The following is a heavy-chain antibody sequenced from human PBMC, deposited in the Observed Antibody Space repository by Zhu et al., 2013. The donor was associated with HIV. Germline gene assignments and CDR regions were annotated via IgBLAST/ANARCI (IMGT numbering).Heavy chain of an antibody. CDR3: ARDPALTTARPNYYYYMDV. V-gene: IGHV1-18*01. CDR2: ISGYNGNT. CDR1: GYTFTTSG. D-gene: IGHD6-6*01. Sequence: QVQVAQSGAEVKKPGASVKVSCKASGYTFTTSGISWVRQAPGQGLEWMGWISGYNGNTNYAQKLQGRVTMTTDTSTSTAYMELRSLRSDDTAVYYCARDPALTTARPNYYYYMDVWGKGTTVTVSS. J-gene: IGHJ6*03.